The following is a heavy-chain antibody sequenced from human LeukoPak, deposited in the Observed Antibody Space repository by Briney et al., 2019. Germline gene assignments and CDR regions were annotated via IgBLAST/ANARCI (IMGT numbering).Heavy chain of an antibody. D-gene: IGHD6-19*01. CDR2: ISGGSSFT. J-gene: IGHJ4*02. V-gene: IGHV3-21*01. CDR1: GFSFSSFS. CDR3: ARDLGYSSGPNY. Sequence: GGSLRLSCAASGFSFSSFSMNWVRQAPGKGLEWVSYISGGSSFTYYVDSVKGRFTISRDNAKNSLYLQMNSLRAEDTAVYYCARDLGYSSGPNYWGQGTLVTVSS.